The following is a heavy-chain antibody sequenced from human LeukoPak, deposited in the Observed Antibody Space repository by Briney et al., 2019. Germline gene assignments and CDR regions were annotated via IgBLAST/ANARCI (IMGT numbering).Heavy chain of an antibody. CDR2: INHSGGT. D-gene: IGHD3-10*01. J-gene: IGHJ5*02. Sequence: SETLSLTCTVSGGSISSYYWSWIRQPPGKGLEWIGEINHSGGTKYNPSLKSRVTISVDTSKNQFSLKLSSVTAADTAVYYCARGGYYGSGNDFRFDPWGQGTLVTVSS. CDR1: GGSISSYY. CDR3: ARGGYYGSGNDFRFDP. V-gene: IGHV4-34*01.